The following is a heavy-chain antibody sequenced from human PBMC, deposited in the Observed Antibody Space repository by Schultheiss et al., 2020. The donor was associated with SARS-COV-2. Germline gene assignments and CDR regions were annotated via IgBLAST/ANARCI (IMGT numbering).Heavy chain of an antibody. CDR1: GYTFTSYY. CDR3: ARAAAGTPDAFDI. J-gene: IGHJ3*02. V-gene: IGHV1-2*02. D-gene: IGHD6-13*01. Sequence: ASVKVSCKASGYTFTSYYMHWVRQAPGQGLEWMGWINPNSGGTNYAQKFQGRVTMTRDTSTSTVYMELSSLRSEDTAVYYCARAAAGTPDAFDIWGQGTMVTVSS. CDR2: INPNSGGT.